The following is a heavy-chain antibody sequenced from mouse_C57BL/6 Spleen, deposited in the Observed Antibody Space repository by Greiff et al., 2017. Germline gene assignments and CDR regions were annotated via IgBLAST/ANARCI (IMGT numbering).Heavy chain of an antibody. CDR3: ARRGGSTHFDY. CDR2: ISDGGSYT. D-gene: IGHD1-1*01. V-gene: IGHV5-4*01. Sequence: EVQLVESGGGLVKPGGSLKLSCAASGFTFSSYAMSWVRQTPEKRLEWVATISDGGSYTYYPDNVKGRFTISRDNAKTNLYLQMSHLKSEDTAMYYCARRGGSTHFDYWGQGTTLTVSS. J-gene: IGHJ2*01. CDR1: GFTFSSYA.